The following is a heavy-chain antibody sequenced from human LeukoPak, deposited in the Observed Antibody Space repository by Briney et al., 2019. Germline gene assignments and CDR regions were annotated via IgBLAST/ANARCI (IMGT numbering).Heavy chain of an antibody. Sequence: GESLKISCKGSGYSSTSYWIGWVRQMPGKGLEWMGVIYPGDSDTRNSPSFQAQIPLSTNTSISTTYLQWSSLKASDTAMYYGARRYYGSGSYYSWFDPWGQGTLVTVSS. D-gene: IGHD3-10*01. CDR2: IYPGDSDT. CDR3: ARRYYGSGSYYSWFDP. V-gene: IGHV5-51*01. J-gene: IGHJ5*02. CDR1: GYSSTSYW.